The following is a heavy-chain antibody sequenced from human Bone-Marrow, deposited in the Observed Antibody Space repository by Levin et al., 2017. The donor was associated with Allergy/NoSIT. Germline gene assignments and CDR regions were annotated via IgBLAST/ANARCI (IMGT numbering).Heavy chain of an antibody. CDR2: ISTAGRT. CDR1: GFTFSNHD. D-gene: IGHD1-14*01. CDR3: AREPPYRGTHYFDL. J-gene: IGHJ2*01. Sequence: GGSLRLSCTASGFTFSNHDMHWVRQATGNGLEWVSAISTAGRTYYADSVKGRFTISRDNAGNSLDLQLNSLGAGDTAVYYCAREPPYRGTHYFDLWGRGTLVTVSS. V-gene: IGHV3-13*01.